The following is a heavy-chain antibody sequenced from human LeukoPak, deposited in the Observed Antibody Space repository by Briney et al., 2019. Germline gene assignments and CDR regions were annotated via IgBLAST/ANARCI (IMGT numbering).Heavy chain of an antibody. V-gene: IGHV3-43*02. CDR2: ITGDDSGT. Sequence: GGALRLSCAASGFNFDDYAMHWVRQAPRKGPEGVSLITGDDSGTYYADSVKGRFTISRDNSKNSLYLQMNSLRTEDTALYYCSKEGPIAVANYFDYWGQGTLVTVSS. CDR3: SKEGPIAVANYFDY. J-gene: IGHJ4*02. D-gene: IGHD6-19*01. CDR1: GFNFDDYA.